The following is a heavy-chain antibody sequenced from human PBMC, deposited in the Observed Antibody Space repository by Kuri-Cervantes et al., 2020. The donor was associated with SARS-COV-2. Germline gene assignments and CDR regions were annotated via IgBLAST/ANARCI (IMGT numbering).Heavy chain of an antibody. CDR2: ISSSGSTI. CDR3: ARDLLPSYGDPPRSYFNYYMDV. V-gene: IGHV3-11*04. J-gene: IGHJ6*03. CDR1: GYTFSDVF. Sequence: LSLTGAASGYTFSDVFLSWIRQAPGRGLEWVSYISSSGSTIYYADSVKGRFTISRDTSKNTLYLQINSLRAEDTAVYYCARDLLPSYGDPPRSYFNYYMDVWGKGTTVTVSS. D-gene: IGHD4-17*01.